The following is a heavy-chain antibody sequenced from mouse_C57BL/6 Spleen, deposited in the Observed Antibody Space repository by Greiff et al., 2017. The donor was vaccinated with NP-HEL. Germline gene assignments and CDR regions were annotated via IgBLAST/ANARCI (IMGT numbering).Heavy chain of an antibody. CDR3: ARDRNGSSYWCFDV. CDR1: GFTFSSYA. V-gene: IGHV5-4*01. Sequence: EVKLVESGGGLVKPGGSLKLSCAASGFTFSSYAMSWVRQTPEKRLEWVATISDGGSYTYYPDNVKGRFTISRDNAKNNLYLQMSHLKSEDTAMYYCARDRNGSSYWCFDVWGTGTTVTVSS. D-gene: IGHD1-1*01. J-gene: IGHJ1*03. CDR2: ISDGGSYT.